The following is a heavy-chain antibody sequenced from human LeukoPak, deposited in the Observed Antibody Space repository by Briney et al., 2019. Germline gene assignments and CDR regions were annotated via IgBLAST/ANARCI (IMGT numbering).Heavy chain of an antibody. CDR1: GGSISSYY. D-gene: IGHD2-2*01. CDR2: IYTSATT. CDR3: ARAANPVVPAAAHDAYMDV. Sequence: SXTLSLTCAVSGGSISSYYGSWIRQPAGKGVEWIGSIYTSATTNYNPSLTSRVTMSVDTSKTQFSLKLSSVTAADTAVYYCARAANPVVPAAAHDAYMDVWGKGTTVTVSS. V-gene: IGHV4-4*07. J-gene: IGHJ6*03.